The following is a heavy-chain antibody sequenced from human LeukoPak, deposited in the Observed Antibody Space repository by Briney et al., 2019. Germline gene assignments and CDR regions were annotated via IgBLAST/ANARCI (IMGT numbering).Heavy chain of an antibody. Sequence: ASVKVSCKASGYPFTDQFINWVRQAPGRGLEWMGWINPNSGDTNYEQRFQGRVTMTRDTSISTAYMELSRLRSDDTAVYYCARSSIAAAYVDWFDPWGQGTLVTVSS. CDR2: INPNSGDT. CDR1: GYPFTDQF. J-gene: IGHJ5*02. V-gene: IGHV1-2*02. D-gene: IGHD6-13*01. CDR3: ARSSIAAAYVDWFDP.